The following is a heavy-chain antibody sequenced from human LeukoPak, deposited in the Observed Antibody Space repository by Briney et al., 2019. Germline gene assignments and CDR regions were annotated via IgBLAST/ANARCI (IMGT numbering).Heavy chain of an antibody. Sequence: ASVKVSCKASGYTFTGYYIHWVRQAPGQGLEWMGWINPNSGGTNYAQKFQGRVTMTRDTSISTAYMELSRLRSDDTAVYYCARVWYGSGSYKGGDYWGQGTLVTVSS. J-gene: IGHJ4*02. CDR2: INPNSGGT. V-gene: IGHV1-2*02. D-gene: IGHD3-10*01. CDR1: GYTFTGYY. CDR3: ARVWYGSGSYKGGDY.